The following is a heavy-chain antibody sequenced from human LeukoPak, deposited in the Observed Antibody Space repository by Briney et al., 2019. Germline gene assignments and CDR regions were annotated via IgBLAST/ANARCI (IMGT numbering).Heavy chain of an antibody. CDR2: IYYSGST. J-gene: IGHJ5*02. Sequence: SETLSLTCTVSGGPISSYYWSWIRQPPGKGLEWIGYIYYSGSTNYNPSLKSRVTISVDTSKNQFSLKLSSVTAADTAVYYCAREVASSPNWFDPWGQGTLVTVSS. CDR3: AREVASSPNWFDP. V-gene: IGHV4-59*01. D-gene: IGHD5-12*01. CDR1: GGPISSYY.